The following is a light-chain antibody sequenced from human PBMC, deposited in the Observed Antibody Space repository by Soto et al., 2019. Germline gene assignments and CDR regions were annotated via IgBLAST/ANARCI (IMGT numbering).Light chain of an antibody. CDR3: YSYVGSGTFVV. CDR2: DVS. CDR1: SSDVGGYNF. Sequence: QSVLTQPASVSGSPGQSITISCTGTSSDVGGYNFVSWYQQHPGKAPKLMIYDVSKRPSGVSNRFSGSKSGNTASLTISGLQAEDEADYYCYSYVGSGTFVVFGGGTQLTVL. V-gene: IGLV2-23*02. J-gene: IGLJ2*01.